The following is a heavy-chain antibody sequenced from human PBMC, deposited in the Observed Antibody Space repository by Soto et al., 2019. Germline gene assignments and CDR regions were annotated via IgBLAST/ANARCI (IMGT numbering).Heavy chain of an antibody. J-gene: IGHJ4*02. CDR3: AIGLGEWGYCSSTSCYGVHFDY. V-gene: IGHV4-34*01. CDR1: GGSFSGYY. CDR2: INHSGRT. D-gene: IGHD2-2*01. Sequence: PSETLSLTCAVYGGSFSGYYWSWIRQPPGKGLEWIGEINHSGRTNYNPSLKSRVTISVDTSKNQFFLKLSSVTAADTAVYYCAIGLGEWGYCSSTSCYGVHFDYWGQGILVTVSS.